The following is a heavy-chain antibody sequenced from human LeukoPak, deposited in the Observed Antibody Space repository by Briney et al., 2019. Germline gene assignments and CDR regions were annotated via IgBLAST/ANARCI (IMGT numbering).Heavy chain of an antibody. CDR2: IIPIFGTA. D-gene: IGHD3-3*01. J-gene: IGHJ6*03. V-gene: IGHV1-69*05. CDR3: ARVSRFYYYMDV. CDR1: GGTFSSYA. Sequence: SVKVSCKASGGTFSSYAISWVRQAPGQGLEWMGRIIPIFGTANYAQKLQGRVTITTHESTSTAYMELSRLSSEHTAVHYCARVSRFYYYMDVWGKRTTVTVSS.